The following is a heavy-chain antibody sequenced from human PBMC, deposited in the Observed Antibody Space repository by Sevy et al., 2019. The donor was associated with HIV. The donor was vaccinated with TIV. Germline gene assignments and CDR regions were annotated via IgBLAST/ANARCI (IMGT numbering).Heavy chain of an antibody. CDR2: IFSIGST. V-gene: IGHV3-66*02. D-gene: IGHD6-19*01. CDR1: GFSVNDKY. J-gene: IGHJ4*02. CDR3: VSLFLSYRSGWSYFDY. Sequence: GGSLRLSCAISGFSVNDKYIIWVRQAPGKGLEWVSVIFSIGSTYYADSAKGRFTISRDNSKNTGYLQMNSVRAEDTAVYYCVSLFLSYRSGWSYFDYWGQGTLVTVSS.